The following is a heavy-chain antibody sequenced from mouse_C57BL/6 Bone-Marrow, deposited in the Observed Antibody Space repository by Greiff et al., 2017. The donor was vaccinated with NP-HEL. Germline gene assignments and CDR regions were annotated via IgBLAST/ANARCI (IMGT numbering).Heavy chain of an antibody. J-gene: IGHJ1*03. Sequence: QVQLKQSGAELVKPGASVKMSCKASGYTFTTYPIEWMKQNHGKSLEWIGNFHPYNDDTKYNEKFKGKATLTVEKSSSTVYLELSRLTSDDSAVYYCALYYYGSSTGGNWYFDVWGTGTTVTVSS. D-gene: IGHD1-1*01. V-gene: IGHV1-47*01. CDR3: ALYYYGSSTGGNWYFDV. CDR2: FHPYNDDT. CDR1: GYTFTTYP.